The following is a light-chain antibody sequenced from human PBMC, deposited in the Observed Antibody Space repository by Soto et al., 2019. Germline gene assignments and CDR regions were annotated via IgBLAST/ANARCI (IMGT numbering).Light chain of an antibody. CDR2: GAS. J-gene: IGKJ1*01. Sequence: EIVLTQSPGTLSLSPGERATLSCRASQSINSNYLAWYQLKPGQAPRLLIYGASIRATATPDRFSGSVSGTDFTLTISRLDPEDFAVYFCQQYGTSPRTFGQGTKVDIK. V-gene: IGKV3-20*01. CDR1: QSINSNY. CDR3: QQYGTSPRT.